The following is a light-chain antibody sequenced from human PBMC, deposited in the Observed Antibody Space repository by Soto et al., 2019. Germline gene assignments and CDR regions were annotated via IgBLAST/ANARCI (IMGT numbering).Light chain of an antibody. CDR3: QQYNGLPTWT. Sequence: DIQRTQSPSTLSASVGDRVTITGRASQSIGSWLAWFQRKPAKAPQVLIYKASSLQTGVPARFSGSGSGTEFTLTISSLQPDDFATYYCQQYNGLPTWTFGQGTKVDIK. CDR1: QSIGSW. CDR2: KAS. V-gene: IGKV1-5*03. J-gene: IGKJ1*01.